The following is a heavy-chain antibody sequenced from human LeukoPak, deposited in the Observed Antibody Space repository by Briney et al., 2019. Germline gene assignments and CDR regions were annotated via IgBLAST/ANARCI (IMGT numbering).Heavy chain of an antibody. CDR2: ISGSGGST. V-gene: IGHV3-23*01. J-gene: IGHJ6*02. CDR3: AKRWLVTAPSGTYYYGMDV. Sequence: GGSLRLSCAASGFTFSSYAMSWVRQAPGKGLEWVSAISGSGGSTYYADSVKGRFTISRDNSKNTLYLQMNSLRAEDTAVYYCAKRWLVTAPSGTYYYGMDVWGQGTTVTVSS. D-gene: IGHD2-21*02. CDR1: GFTFSSYA.